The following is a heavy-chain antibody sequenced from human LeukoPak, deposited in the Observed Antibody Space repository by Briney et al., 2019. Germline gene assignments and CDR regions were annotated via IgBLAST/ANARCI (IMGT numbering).Heavy chain of an antibody. Sequence: SVKVSCKASGGTFSSYAISWVRQAPGQGLEWMGRIIPILGIANYAQKFQGRVTITADKSTSTAYMELSSLRSEDTAVYYCATEGPDDYFSGGYFEYWGQGTLLTVSS. CDR1: GGTFSSYA. D-gene: IGHD3-16*01. V-gene: IGHV1-69*04. CDR2: IIPILGIA. J-gene: IGHJ4*02. CDR3: ATEGPDDYFSGGYFEY.